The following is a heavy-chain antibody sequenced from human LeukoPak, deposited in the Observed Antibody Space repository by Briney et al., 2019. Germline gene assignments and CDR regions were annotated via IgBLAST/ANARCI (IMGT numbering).Heavy chain of an antibody. CDR2: IIPIFGTA. CDR1: GGTFSSYA. CDR3: ARGYDSSGYSEDDY. J-gene: IGHJ4*02. Sequence: SVTVSCKASGGTFSSYAISWVRQAPGQGLEWMGGIIPIFGTANYAQKLQGRVTMTTDTSTSTAYMELRSLRSDDTAVYYCARGYDSSGYSEDDYWGQGTLVTVSS. D-gene: IGHD3-22*01. V-gene: IGHV1-69*05.